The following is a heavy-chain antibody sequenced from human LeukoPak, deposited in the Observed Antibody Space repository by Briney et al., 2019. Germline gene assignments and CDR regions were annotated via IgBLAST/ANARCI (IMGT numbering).Heavy chain of an antibody. Sequence: PGGSLRLSCAASGFTFSSYGMHWVRQAPGKGLEWVAVISYDGSNKYYADSVKGRFTISRDNSKNTLYLQMNSLRAEDTAVYYCAKVRIRAYSSSWGDIWGQGTMVTVSS. CDR2: ISYDGSNK. V-gene: IGHV3-30*18. J-gene: IGHJ3*02. CDR1: GFTFSSYG. CDR3: AKVRIRAYSSSWGDI. D-gene: IGHD6-13*01.